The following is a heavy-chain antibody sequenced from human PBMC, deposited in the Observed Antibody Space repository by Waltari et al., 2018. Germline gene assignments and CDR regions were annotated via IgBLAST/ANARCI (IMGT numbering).Heavy chain of an antibody. J-gene: IGHJ6*02. CDR1: GGSIRSYY. Sequence: QVQLQESGPRLVKPSETLSLTCSVSGGSIRSYYWAWIRQSPGTGLQWIGYVYYSGTTHYCPSLKRRVPMSVDSSRNEISLKMTSVTAADTAVYYCARIGYKTYGMDVWGRGTPVTVSS. V-gene: IGHV4-59*01. CDR3: ARIGYKTYGMDV. CDR2: VYYSGTT. D-gene: IGHD1-20*01.